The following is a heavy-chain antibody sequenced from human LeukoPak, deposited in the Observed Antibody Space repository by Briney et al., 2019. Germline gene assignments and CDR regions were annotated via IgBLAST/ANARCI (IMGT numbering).Heavy chain of an antibody. CDR2: ISSNGGST. CDR3: ARATGYSRPVDY. Sequence: PGGSLRLSCAASGFTFSSYAMHWVRQAPGKGLEYVSAISSNGGSTYYANSVKGRFTISGDNSKNTLYLQMGSLRAEDMAVYYCARATGYSRPVDYWGQGTLVAVPS. CDR1: GFTFSSYA. J-gene: IGHJ4*02. V-gene: IGHV3-64*01. D-gene: IGHD6-13*01.